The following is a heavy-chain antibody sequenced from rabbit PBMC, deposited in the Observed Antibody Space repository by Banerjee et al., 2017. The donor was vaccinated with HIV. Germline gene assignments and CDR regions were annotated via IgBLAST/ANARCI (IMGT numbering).Heavy chain of an antibody. J-gene: IGHJ4*01. D-gene: IGHD1-1*01. CDR3: ARGDTGSRHSPFNL. CDR1: GFSFNNKYV. CDR2: INSSSRNV. V-gene: IGHV1S45*01. Sequence: ASGFSFNNKYVICWVRQAPGKGLEWIGCINSSSRNVVYASWATGRFTISRTSSTTVALQMTSLTAADTATYFCARGDTGSRHSPFNLWGQGTLVTVS.